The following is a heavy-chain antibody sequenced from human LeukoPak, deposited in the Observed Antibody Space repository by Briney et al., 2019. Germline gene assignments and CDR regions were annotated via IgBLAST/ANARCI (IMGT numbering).Heavy chain of an antibody. Sequence: PGGSLRLSCAASGFTFSSYSMNWVRQAPGKGLEWVSSISSSSSYIYYADSVKGRFTISRDNAKNSLYLQMNNLRAEDTAVYYCVRLTLDTVYSYYYYMDVWGKGATVTVSS. J-gene: IGHJ6*03. CDR1: GFTFSSYS. V-gene: IGHV3-21*01. CDR3: VRLTLDTVYSYYYYMDV. D-gene: IGHD2-2*02. CDR2: ISSSSSYI.